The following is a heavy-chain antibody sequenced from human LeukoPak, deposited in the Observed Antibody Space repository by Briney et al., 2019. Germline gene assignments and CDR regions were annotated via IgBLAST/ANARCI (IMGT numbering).Heavy chain of an antibody. J-gene: IGHJ4*02. Sequence: QPGGSLRLSCAASGINFRASGMHWVRQAPGMGLEWVTFIQTDGGDKKYAASVPGRFTISRDNSKNTVYLHMSSLRPDDTALYYCAREGGTVVIGRFDYWGQGTLVTVSS. CDR3: AREGGTVVIGRFDY. D-gene: IGHD2-2*01. CDR2: IQTDGGDK. V-gene: IGHV3-30*02. CDR1: GINFRASG.